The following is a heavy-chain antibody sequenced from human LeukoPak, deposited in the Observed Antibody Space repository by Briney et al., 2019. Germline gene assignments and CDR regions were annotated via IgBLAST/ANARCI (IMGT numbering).Heavy chain of an antibody. J-gene: IGHJ4*02. Sequence: SETLSLTCTVSGGPISSHYWSWIRQPAGKGLEWIGRIYTSGSTNYNPSLKSRVTMPVDTSKNQFSLKLSSVTAADTAVYYCARGRVSSSWYSAFDYWAQGTLVTVSS. D-gene: IGHD6-13*01. CDR1: GGPISSHY. V-gene: IGHV4-4*07. CDR2: IYTSGST. CDR3: ARGRVSSSWYSAFDY.